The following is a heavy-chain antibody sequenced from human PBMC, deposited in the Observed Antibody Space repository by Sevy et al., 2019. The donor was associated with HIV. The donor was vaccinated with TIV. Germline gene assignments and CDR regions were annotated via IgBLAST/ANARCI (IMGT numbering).Heavy chain of an antibody. CDR1: GFTFSNYA. CDR3: AKESYCSGGSCTKGGNWFDP. Sequence: GGSLRLSCAASGFTFSNYAMSWVRQAPGKGLEWVSAISGSGGSTYYADSVKGRFTISRDNSKNTLYLQMNSLRAEDTAVYYCAKESYCSGGSCTKGGNWFDPWGQGTLVTVSS. V-gene: IGHV3-23*01. D-gene: IGHD2-15*01. CDR2: ISGSGGST. J-gene: IGHJ5*02.